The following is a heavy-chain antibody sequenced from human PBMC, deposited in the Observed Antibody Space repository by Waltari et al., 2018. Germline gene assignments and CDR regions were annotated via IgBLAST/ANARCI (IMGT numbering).Heavy chain of an antibody. V-gene: IGHV3-30*18. J-gene: IGHJ4*02. Sequence: QVQLVESGGGVVQPGRSMRLSCAASGFTFSSYGMHWVRQAPGTGLEWVAVISYDGSKKYYADSVKGRFTISRDNSKNTLYLQMNSLRAEDTAVYYCAKEGGSTSIAAAGAFDYWGQGTLVTVSS. CDR2: ISYDGSKK. CDR3: AKEGGSTSIAAAGAFDY. CDR1: GFTFSSYG. D-gene: IGHD6-13*01.